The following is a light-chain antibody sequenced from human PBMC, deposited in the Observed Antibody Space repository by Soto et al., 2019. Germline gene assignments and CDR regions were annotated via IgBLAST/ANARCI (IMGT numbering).Light chain of an antibody. CDR3: AAWDDSLSGVV. CDR2: RNN. Sequence: QSVLTQPPSASGTPGQRVTISCSGSSSNIGSNYVYWYQQLRGTAPKLLIYRNNQRPSGVPGRFSGSKSGTSASLAISGLRSEYEADYYCAAWDDSLSGVVFGGGTKVTVL. V-gene: IGLV1-47*01. J-gene: IGLJ2*01. CDR1: SSNIGSNY.